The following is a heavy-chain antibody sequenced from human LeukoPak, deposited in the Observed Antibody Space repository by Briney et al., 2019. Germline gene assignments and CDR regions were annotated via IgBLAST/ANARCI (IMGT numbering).Heavy chain of an antibody. D-gene: IGHD6-19*01. V-gene: IGHV3-15*01. Sequence: GGSLRLSCAASGFTFSSYWMSWVRQAPGKGLEWVGRIKSKTDGGTTDYAAPVKGRFTISRDDSKNTLYLQMNSLKTEDTAVYYCTTDRDPYSSGWYARDYWGQGTLVTVSS. J-gene: IGHJ4*02. CDR1: GFTFSSYW. CDR2: IKSKTDGGTT. CDR3: TTDRDPYSSGWYARDY.